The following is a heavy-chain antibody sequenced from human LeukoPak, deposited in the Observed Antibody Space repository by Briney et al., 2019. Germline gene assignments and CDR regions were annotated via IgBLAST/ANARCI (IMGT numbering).Heavy chain of an antibody. D-gene: IGHD4-17*01. CDR2: INPNSGGT. CDR1: GYTFTGYY. V-gene: IGHV1-2*02. CDR3: ARSYAPTVNTAPWFDP. Sequence: ASVKVSCKASGYTFTGYYMHWVRQAPGQGLEWMGWINPNSGGTNYAQKFQARVTMTRDTSISTAYMELSRLRSDDTAVYYCARSYAPTVNTAPWFDPWGQGTLVTVSS. J-gene: IGHJ5*02.